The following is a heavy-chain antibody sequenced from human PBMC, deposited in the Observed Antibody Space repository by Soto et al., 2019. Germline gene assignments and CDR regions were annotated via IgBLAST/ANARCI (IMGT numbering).Heavy chain of an antibody. V-gene: IGHV1-3*01. CDR1: GYTFTIDA. CDR2: INAGNGNT. J-gene: IGHJ4*02. Sequence: ASVNVSCKAGGYTFTIDAVHCVLQAPGQRLEWMGWINAGNGNTKYSQKFQGRFTITRDTSASTAYMELSSLRSEDTAVYYCARVHCSGGSCCSGFDYWGQGTLVTVSS. CDR3: ARVHCSGGSCCSGFDY. D-gene: IGHD2-15*01.